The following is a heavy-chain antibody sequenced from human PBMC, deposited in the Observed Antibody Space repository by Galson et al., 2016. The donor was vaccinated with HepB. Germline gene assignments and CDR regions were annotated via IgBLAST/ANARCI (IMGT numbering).Heavy chain of an antibody. Sequence: LRLSCAASGFTFNCYMSWVRQAPGKGLEWISYISTTSSYALYADSVKGRFTISRDNSRNTLFLQLNSLRAEDTAVYYCAIRLDYYGSRGSWGQGTLVTVSS. CDR1: GFTFNCY. D-gene: IGHD3-22*01. J-gene: IGHJ5*02. V-gene: IGHV3-11*03. CDR3: AIRLDYYGSRGS. CDR2: ISTTSSYA.